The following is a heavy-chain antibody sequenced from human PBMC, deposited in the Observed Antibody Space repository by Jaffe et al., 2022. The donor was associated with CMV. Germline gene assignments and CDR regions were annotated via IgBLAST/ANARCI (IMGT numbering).Heavy chain of an antibody. CDR2: ISWNSGSI. J-gene: IGHJ3*02. CDR3: AKDIGGFDAFDI. Sequence: EVQLVESGGGLVQPGRSLRLSCAASGFTFDDYAMHWVRQAPGKGLEWVSGISWNSGSIGYADSVKGRFTISRDNAKNSLYLQMNSLRAEDTALYYCAKDIGGFDAFDIWGQGTMVTVSS. CDR1: GFTFDDYA. D-gene: IGHD2-15*01. V-gene: IGHV3-9*01.